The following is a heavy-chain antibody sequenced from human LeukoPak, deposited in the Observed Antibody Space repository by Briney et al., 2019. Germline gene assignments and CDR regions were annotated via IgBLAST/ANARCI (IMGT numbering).Heavy chain of an antibody. CDR2: ISAYNGNT. J-gene: IGHJ5*02. CDR3: ARVVYYDSSGYYRRRHNWFDP. CDR1: GYTFTSYG. D-gene: IGHD3-22*01. Sequence: ASVKVSCKASGYTFTSYGISWVRQAPGQGLEWMGWISAYNGNTNYAQKLQGRVTMTTDTSTSTAYMELRSLRSDDTAVYYCARVVYYDSSGYYRRRHNWFDPWGQGTLVTVSP. V-gene: IGHV1-18*01.